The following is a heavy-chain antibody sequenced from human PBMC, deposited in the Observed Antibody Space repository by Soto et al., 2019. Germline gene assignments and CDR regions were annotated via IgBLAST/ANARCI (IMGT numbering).Heavy chain of an antibody. CDR2: TYYRSKWYN. CDR1: GDSVSSNSAA. CDR3: ARKTRKRGYSGYEPGGWFDP. V-gene: IGHV6-1*01. J-gene: IGHJ5*02. D-gene: IGHD5-12*01. Sequence: PSQTLSLTCAISGDSVSSNSAAWNWIRQSPSRGLEWLGRTYYRSKWYNDYAVSVKSRITINPDTSKNQFSLQLNSVTPEDTAVYYCARKTRKRGYSGYEPGGWFDPWGQGTLVTVSS.